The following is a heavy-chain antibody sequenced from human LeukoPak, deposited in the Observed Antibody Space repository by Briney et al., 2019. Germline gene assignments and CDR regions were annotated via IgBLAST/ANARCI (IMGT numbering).Heavy chain of an antibody. Sequence: ASVKVSCKASGGTFSNYAISWVRQAPGQGLECMGGIIPIFGTANYAQKFQGRITITADESTSTAYMELSSLRSEDTAVYYCARGSAGYCSGGSCPARIYYYYMDVWGKGTTVTVSS. J-gene: IGHJ6*03. CDR3: ARGSAGYCSGGSCPARIYYYYMDV. CDR2: IIPIFGTA. D-gene: IGHD2-15*01. V-gene: IGHV1-69*01. CDR1: GGTFSNYA.